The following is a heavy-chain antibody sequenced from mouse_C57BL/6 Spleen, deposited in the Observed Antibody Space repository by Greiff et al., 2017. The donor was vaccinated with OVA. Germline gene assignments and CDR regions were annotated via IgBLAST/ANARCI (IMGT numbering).Heavy chain of an antibody. J-gene: IGHJ1*03. CDR2: INYDGSST. CDR1: GFTFSDYY. D-gene: IGHD1-1*01. V-gene: IGHV5-16*01. CDR3: ARVDYYGTTLGYFDV. Sequence: EVQVVESEGGLVQPGSSMKLSCTASGFTFSDYYMAWVRQVPEKGLEWVANINYDGSSTYYLDSLKSRFIISRDNAKNILYLQMSSLKSEDTATYYCARVDYYGTTLGYFDVWGTGTTVTVSS.